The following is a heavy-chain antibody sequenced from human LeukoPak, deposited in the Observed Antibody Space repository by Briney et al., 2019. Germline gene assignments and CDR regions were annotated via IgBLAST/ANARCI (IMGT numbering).Heavy chain of an antibody. J-gene: IGHJ6*02. CDR2: INGDGSST. CDR1: GFTFSPYW. V-gene: IGHV3-74*01. CDR3: ARDKAYGMGV. Sequence: GGSLRLSCAASGFTFSPYWMHWVRQAPGKGLVWVSRINGDGSSTTYADSVKGRFTISRDNAKNTLYLQMNSLRAEDTAVYYCARDKAYGMGVWGQGTTVTVSS.